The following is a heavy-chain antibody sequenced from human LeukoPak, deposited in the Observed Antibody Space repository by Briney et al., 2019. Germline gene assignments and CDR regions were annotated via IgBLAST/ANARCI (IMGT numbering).Heavy chain of an antibody. CDR3: ARAPSAYYFVSFDY. CDR2: IYNSGST. Sequence: SETLSLTCTVSGGSISSFYWGWIRQPPGKGLEWIGYIYNSGSTDYNPSLKSRVTISVDTSKNQFSLKLSSVTAADTAVYYCARAPSAYYFVSFDYWGQGALVTVSS. D-gene: IGHD5-12*01. V-gene: IGHV4-59*01. CDR1: GGSISSFY. J-gene: IGHJ4*02.